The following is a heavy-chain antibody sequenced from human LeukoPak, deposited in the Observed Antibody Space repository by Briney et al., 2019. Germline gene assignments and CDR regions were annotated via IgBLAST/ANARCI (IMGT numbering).Heavy chain of an antibody. Sequence: ASVKVSCKASGYTFTSYDINWVRQATGQGLEWMGWMNPNSGYTGSAQKFQGGVTMTRNTPTSTAYMELSSLRSEDTAVYYCVRVMGAIDFWGQGTLVTVSS. CDR3: VRVMGAIDF. CDR1: GYTFTSYD. CDR2: MNPNSGYT. V-gene: IGHV1-8*01. J-gene: IGHJ4*02. D-gene: IGHD1-26*01.